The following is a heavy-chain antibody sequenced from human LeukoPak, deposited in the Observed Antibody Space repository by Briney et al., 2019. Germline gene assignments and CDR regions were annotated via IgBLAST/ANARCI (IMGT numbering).Heavy chain of an antibody. Sequence: GNSLRLSCAASGFTFSNYAMHWVRQAPGKGLERVSLISSGGTYEYYADSVKGRFTISRDNSKNTLYLQLNSLRAEDTAVYYCARDSTYYYDSGSSGPHYFDNWGQGTLVTVSS. CDR3: ARDSTYYYDSGSSGPHYFDN. J-gene: IGHJ4*02. CDR1: GFTFSNYA. D-gene: IGHD3-10*01. V-gene: IGHV3-30*01. CDR2: ISSGGTYE.